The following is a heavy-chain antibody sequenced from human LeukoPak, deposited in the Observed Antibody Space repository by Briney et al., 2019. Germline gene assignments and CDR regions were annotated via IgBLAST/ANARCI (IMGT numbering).Heavy chain of an antibody. CDR3: ARDLSVNWGFEYYYYMDV. D-gene: IGHD7-27*01. J-gene: IGHJ6*03. CDR2: INPNSGGT. V-gene: IGHV1-2*02. CDR1: GYTFTGYY. Sequence: GASVKVSCKASGYTFTGYYMHWVRQAPGQGLEWMGWINPNSGGTNYAQKFQGRVTMTRDTSISTAYMELSRLRSDDTAVYYCARDLSVNWGFEYYYYMDVWGKGTTVTVSS.